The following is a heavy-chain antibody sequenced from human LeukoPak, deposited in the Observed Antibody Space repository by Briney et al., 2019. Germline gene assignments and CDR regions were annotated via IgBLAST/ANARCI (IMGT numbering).Heavy chain of an antibody. D-gene: IGHD3-10*01. CDR2: IYHSGST. J-gene: IGHJ4*02. CDR1: GGSISSGGYS. CDR3: ARGREVRGVIRKTYFDY. Sequence: SETLSLTCAVSGGSISSGGYSWSWIRQPPGKGLEWIGYIYHSGSTNYNPSLKSRVTISVDTSKNQFSLKLSSVTAADTAVYYCARGREVRGVIRKTYFDYWGQGTLVTVSS. V-gene: IGHV4-30-2*01.